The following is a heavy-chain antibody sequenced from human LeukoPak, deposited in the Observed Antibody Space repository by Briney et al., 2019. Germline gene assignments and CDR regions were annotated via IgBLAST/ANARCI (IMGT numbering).Heavy chain of an antibody. Sequence: GGSLRLSCAASGFTFSSYGMSWVRQAPGKGLEWVSAISGSGGSTYYADSVKGRFTISRDNSKNTLYLQMNSLRAEDTAVYYCAKEGRYYYDSSGYPEGVDYWGQGTLVSVSS. V-gene: IGHV3-23*01. CDR1: GFTFSSYG. CDR2: ISGSGGST. D-gene: IGHD3-22*01. CDR3: AKEGRYYYDSSGYPEGVDY. J-gene: IGHJ4*02.